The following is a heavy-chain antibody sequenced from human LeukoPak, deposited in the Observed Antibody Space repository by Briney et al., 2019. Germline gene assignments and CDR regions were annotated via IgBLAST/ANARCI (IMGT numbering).Heavy chain of an antibody. Sequence: GGSLRLSCAASGFTFSSYSMNWVRQAPGKGLEWVSYISSSSSTIYYADSVKGRFTISRDNAKNSLYLQMNSLRAEDTAVYYCARARFKQQLVRLGWFDPWGQGTLVTVSS. CDR3: ARARFKQQLVRLGWFDP. V-gene: IGHV3-48*04. CDR1: GFTFSSYS. J-gene: IGHJ5*02. CDR2: ISSSSSTI. D-gene: IGHD6-13*01.